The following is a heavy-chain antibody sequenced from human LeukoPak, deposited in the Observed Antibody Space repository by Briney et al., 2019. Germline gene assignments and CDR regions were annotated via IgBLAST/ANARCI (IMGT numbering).Heavy chain of an antibody. V-gene: IGHV1-18*01. CDR2: ISAYNGNT. Sequence: ASVKVSCKASGYTFTSYGISWVRQAPGQGLEWMVWISAYNGNTNYAQKLQGRVTMTTDTSTSTAYMELRSLRSDDTAVYYCARDRYYDFWSGYPNYYYYYGMDVWGQGTTVTVSS. CDR1: GYTFTSYG. CDR3: ARDRYYDFWSGYPNYYYYYGMDV. D-gene: IGHD3-3*01. J-gene: IGHJ6*02.